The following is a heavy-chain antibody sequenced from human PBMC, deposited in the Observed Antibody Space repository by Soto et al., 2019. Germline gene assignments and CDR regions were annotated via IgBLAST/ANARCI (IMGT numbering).Heavy chain of an antibody. Sequence: PSETLSLTCAAYGGSFSGYYWSWIRQRPGKGLEWIGEINHSGSTNYNPSLKSRVTISVDTSKNQFSLKLSSVTAADTAVYYCARGDYPEDYSSSWYGDYYGMDVWGQGTTVTVSS. CDR1: GGSFSGYY. D-gene: IGHD6-13*01. CDR2: INHSGST. CDR3: ARGDYPEDYSSSWYGDYYGMDV. V-gene: IGHV4-34*01. J-gene: IGHJ6*02.